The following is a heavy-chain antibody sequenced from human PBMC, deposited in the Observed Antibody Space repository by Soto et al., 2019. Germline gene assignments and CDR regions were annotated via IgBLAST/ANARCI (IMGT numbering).Heavy chain of an antibody. V-gene: IGHV3-30*03. CDR1: GFTFSTYG. J-gene: IGHJ6*02. D-gene: IGHD3-9*01. CDR2: ISFDGNNE. CDR3: FDAFDVMDI. Sequence: QVQLVESGGGVVQPGRSLRLSCEASGFTFSTYGTHWVRQTPGKGLEWLAGISFDGNNEYYAESVKGRFTISRDYSKNTLFLQMNRLRMGDTAVYYCFDAFDVMDIWGQGTTVIVSS.